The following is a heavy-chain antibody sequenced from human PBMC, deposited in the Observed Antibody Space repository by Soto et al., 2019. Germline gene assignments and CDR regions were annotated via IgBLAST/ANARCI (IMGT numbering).Heavy chain of an antibody. J-gene: IGHJ4*02. CDR1: GGSFSGYY. CDR3: ARSTRYDFWSGYYDY. D-gene: IGHD3-3*01. CDR2: INHSGST. V-gene: IGHV4-34*01. Sequence: SETLSLTCAVYGGSFSGYYWSWIRQPPGKGLEWIGEINHSGSTNYNPSLKSRVTISVDTSKHQFSLKLSSVTAADTAVYYCARSTRYDFWSGYYDYWGQGTLVTVSS.